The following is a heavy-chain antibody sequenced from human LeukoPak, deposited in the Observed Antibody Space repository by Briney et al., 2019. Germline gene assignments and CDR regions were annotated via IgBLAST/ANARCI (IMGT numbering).Heavy chain of an antibody. CDR1: GYTFTGYY. Sequence: ASVKVSCKASGYTFTGYYMHWVRQAPGQGLEWMGWINPNSGGTNYAQKFQGRVTMTRDTSISTAYMELSRLRSDDTAVYYCARDRGSWWYYYYYMDVWGKGTTVTVSS. CDR3: ARDRGSWWYYYYYMDV. V-gene: IGHV1-2*02. CDR2: INPNSGGT. D-gene: IGHD6-13*01. J-gene: IGHJ6*03.